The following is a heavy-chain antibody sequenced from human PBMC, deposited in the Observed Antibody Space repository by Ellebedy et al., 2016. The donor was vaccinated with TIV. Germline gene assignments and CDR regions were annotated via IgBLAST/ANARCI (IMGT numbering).Heavy chain of an antibody. Sequence: SETLSLTXAVSGDSITSSNWWSWVRQPPGKGLEWIGEVFRTGSTSYNPSLKSRVTMSVDKSKNQFSLMLTSVTAADTAVYYCARQPKAAATSLDIWGLGTMVTVSS. V-gene: IGHV4-4*02. J-gene: IGHJ3*02. CDR1: GDSITSSNW. D-gene: IGHD6-13*01. CDR2: VFRTGST. CDR3: ARQPKAAATSLDI.